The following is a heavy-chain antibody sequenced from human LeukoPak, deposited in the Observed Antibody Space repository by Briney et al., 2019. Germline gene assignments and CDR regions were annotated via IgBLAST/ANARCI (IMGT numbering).Heavy chain of an antibody. CDR2: FYYTGST. CDR1: GGSISPYY. D-gene: IGHD1/OR15-1a*01. CDR3: ARDRHWTNDWVFDY. J-gene: IGHJ4*02. V-gene: IGHV4-59*01. Sequence: PSETLSLTCTASGGSISPYYWSWIRQPPGKGLEWIGYFYYTGSTDYNPSLKSRVTISGDTSKSQFSLKLSSVTAADTAVYYCARDRHWTNDWVFDYWGQGTLVTVSS.